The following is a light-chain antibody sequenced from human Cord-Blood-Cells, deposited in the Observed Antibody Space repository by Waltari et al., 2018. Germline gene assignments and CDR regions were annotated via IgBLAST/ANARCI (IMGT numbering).Light chain of an antibody. V-gene: IGLV2-23*01. CDR1: SSQVGRSNL. CDR3: CSYAGSSTWV. J-gene: IGLJ3*02. Sequence: QSALPQPASVSGSPGQSITISCPGTSSQVGRSNLVSWYHQPPGKAPKPRIYEGSKRPSGVSNRFSGSKSGNTASLTISGLQAEDEADYYCCSYAGSSTWVFGGGTKLTVL. CDR2: EGS.